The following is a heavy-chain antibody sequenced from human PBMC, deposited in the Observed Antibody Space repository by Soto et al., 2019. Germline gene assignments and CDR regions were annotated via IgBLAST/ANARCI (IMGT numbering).Heavy chain of an antibody. CDR3: ARFSGSYLRA. Sequence: QVQLQESGPGLVKPSQALSLTCTVSGGSISSGGYYWSWVRQHPGTGLEWIAYMYYSGSTYYNPSLKSRVSVAVDTSKKQFSLKLSSVTAADTAVYYCARFSGSYLRAWGQGTLVTVSS. CDR1: GGSISSGGYY. D-gene: IGHD1-26*01. V-gene: IGHV4-31*03. CDR2: MYYSGST. J-gene: IGHJ5*02.